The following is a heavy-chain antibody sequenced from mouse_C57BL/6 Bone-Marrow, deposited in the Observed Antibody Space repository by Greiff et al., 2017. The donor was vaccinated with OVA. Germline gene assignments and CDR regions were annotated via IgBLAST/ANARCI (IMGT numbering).Heavy chain of an antibody. CDR1: GYTFTDYY. CDR3: ARDSNYFDY. CDR2: INPNNGGT. J-gene: IGHJ2*01. Sequence: VQLQQSGPELVKPGASVKISCKASGYTFTDYYMNWVKQSHGKSLEWIGDINPNNGGTSYNQKFKGKATLTVDKSSSTAYMELRSLTSEDSAVYYCARDSNYFDYWGQGTTLTVSS. D-gene: IGHD2-5*01. V-gene: IGHV1-26*01.